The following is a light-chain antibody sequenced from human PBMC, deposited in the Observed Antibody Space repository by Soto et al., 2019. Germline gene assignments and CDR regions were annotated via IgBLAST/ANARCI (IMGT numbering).Light chain of an antibody. J-gene: IGLJ1*01. V-gene: IGLV2-11*01. CDR1: SIDVGGYNY. CDR2: DVS. Sequence: QSALTQPRSVSGSPGQSVTSSCTGTSIDVGGYNYVSWYQQHPGKAPKLMFYDVSKRPSGVPDRFSGSKSGNTASLTISGLQAEDEADYYCCSYAGSFPYVFXTGTKVTVL. CDR3: CSYAGSFPYV.